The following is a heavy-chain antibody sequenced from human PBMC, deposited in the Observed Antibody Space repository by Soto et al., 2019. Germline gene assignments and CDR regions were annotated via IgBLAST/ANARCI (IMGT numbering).Heavy chain of an antibody. CDR1: GHCIISGAYY. V-gene: IGHV4-30-4*01. J-gene: IGHJ3*02. Sequence: SETLSLTSTFSGHCIISGAYYWSWIRQPPGKGLEWIGYIYFSASTYYRPSLKSRITISVDMSNSQFSLKLSSGTAADTAVYYCARDAATLRGFDIWRQGKMVTVS. CDR2: IYFSAST. D-gene: IGHD2-15*01. CDR3: ARDAATLRGFDI.